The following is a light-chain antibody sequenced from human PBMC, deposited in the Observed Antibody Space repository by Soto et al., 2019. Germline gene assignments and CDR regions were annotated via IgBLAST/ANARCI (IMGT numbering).Light chain of an antibody. CDR2: EVN. V-gene: IGLV2-8*01. CDR3: SSYSDINTLL. J-gene: IGLJ2*01. Sequence: QSVLTQPPSASGSPGQSVTVSCTGTSRDIGRYNYVSWYQQHPGKAPKLIIYEVNKRPSGVPDRFSGSKSGDTASLTVSGLQAEYEADYYCSSYSDINTLLFGGGTKLTVL. CDR1: SRDIGRYNY.